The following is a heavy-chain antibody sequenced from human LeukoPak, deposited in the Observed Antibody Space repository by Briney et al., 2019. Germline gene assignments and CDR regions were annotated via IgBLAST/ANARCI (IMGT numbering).Heavy chain of an antibody. CDR1: GYTFTTYD. V-gene: IGHV1-69*06. D-gene: IGHD5-12*01. CDR2: IIPIFGTA. CDR3: AREWLRPKYYFDY. Sequence: SVKVSCKASGYTFTTYDINWVRQATGQGLEWMGGIIPIFGTANYAQKFQGRVTITADKSTSTAYMELSSLRSEDTAVYYCAREWLRPKYYFDYWGQGTLVTVSS. J-gene: IGHJ4*02.